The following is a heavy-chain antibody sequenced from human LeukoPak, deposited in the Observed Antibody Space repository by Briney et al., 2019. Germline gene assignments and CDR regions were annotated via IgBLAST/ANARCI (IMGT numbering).Heavy chain of an antibody. Sequence: GGSLRLSCAASGFTFSSYSMNWVRQAPGKGLEWVGFIRSEAYGGTIEYAASVKGRVTISRDDSKTIAYLQMNSLKTEDTAVYYCTRDISEMGAFDIWGLGTLVTVSS. CDR3: TRDISEMGAFDI. CDR1: GFTFSSYS. CDR2: IRSEAYGGTI. V-gene: IGHV3-49*04. D-gene: IGHD5-24*01. J-gene: IGHJ3*02.